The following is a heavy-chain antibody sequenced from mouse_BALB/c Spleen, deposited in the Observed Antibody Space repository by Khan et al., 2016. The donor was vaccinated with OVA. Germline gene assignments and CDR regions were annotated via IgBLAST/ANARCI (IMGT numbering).Heavy chain of an antibody. CDR1: GYTFTSYW. J-gene: IGHJ4*01. D-gene: IGHD1-1*01. V-gene: IGHV1S41*01. CDR3: ERENYYGSSHYAMDY. CDR2: ISPGSGTP. Sequence: DLVKPGASVKLSCKASGYTFTSYWINWIKQRPGQGLEWIGRISPGSGTPYYNEMFKGKATLTVDTSSSTAYIQLSSLSSEDSAVYFCERENYYGSSHYAMDYWGQGTSVTASS.